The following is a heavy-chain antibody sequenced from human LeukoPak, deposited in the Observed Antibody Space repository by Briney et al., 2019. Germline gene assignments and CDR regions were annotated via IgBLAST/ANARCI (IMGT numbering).Heavy chain of an antibody. Sequence: SETLSLTCSVSGGSISGALYSRVWIRQTPGKGLEWIGTIYDSGTTYYNPSLKSRVTISVDTSKNQFSLNLNSVTAADTAVYFCARDEGSAYPFDYWGQGTLVTVSS. CDR2: IYDSGTT. CDR1: GGSISGALYS. V-gene: IGHV4-39*07. D-gene: IGHD3-22*01. CDR3: ARDEGSAYPFDY. J-gene: IGHJ4*02.